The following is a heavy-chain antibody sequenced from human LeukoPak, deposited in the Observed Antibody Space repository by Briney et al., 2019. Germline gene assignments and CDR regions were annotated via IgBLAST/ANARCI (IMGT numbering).Heavy chain of an antibody. V-gene: IGHV1-18*01. CDR3: ARFGSGWGFDY. CDR1: GGTFSSYA. Sequence: ASVKVSCKASGGTFSSYAISWVRQAPGQGLEWMGWISAYNGNTNYAQKLQGRVTMTTDTSTSTAYMELRSLRSDDTAVYYCARFGSGWGFDYWGQGTLVTVSS. CDR2: ISAYNGNT. J-gene: IGHJ4*02. D-gene: IGHD6-19*01.